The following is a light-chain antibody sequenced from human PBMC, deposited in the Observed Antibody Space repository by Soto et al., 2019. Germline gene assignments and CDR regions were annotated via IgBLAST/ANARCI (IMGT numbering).Light chain of an antibody. CDR2: DVS. CDR1: TREVGGYNY. J-gene: IGLJ2*01. CDR3: SSYTSSSTVV. V-gene: IGLV2-14*01. Sequence: QSALTQPASVSGSPGQSITISCTGTTREVGGYNYSSWYQRHPGKAPKLMIYDVSNRPSGVSNRFSGSKSGNTASLTISGLQAEDEADYYCSSYTSSSTVVFGGGTKVTVL.